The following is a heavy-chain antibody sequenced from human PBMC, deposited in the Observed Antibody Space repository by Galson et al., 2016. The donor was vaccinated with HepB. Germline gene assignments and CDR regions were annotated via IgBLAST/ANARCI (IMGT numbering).Heavy chain of an antibody. CDR2: IWYDGSEK. CDR3: ARDNWNNGEHYYYGMDA. V-gene: IGHV3-33*01. Sequence: SLRLSCAASGFTFSHYGLHWVRQAPGKGLEWVTLIWYDGSEKYYAESVKGRFTISRDNSKNTLYLQMDSLRPEDTAVYFCARDNWNNGEHYYYGMDAWGKGTTVTVSS. CDR1: GFTFSHYG. J-gene: IGHJ6*04. D-gene: IGHD1/OR15-1a*01.